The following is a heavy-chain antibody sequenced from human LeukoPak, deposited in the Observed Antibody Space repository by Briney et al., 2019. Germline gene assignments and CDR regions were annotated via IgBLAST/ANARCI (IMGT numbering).Heavy chain of an antibody. Sequence: PSETLSLTCSVSDDSITMYYWTWIRQPPGKGLEWIGYVDHTGSTNFNPSLNGRVSISRDTTKNLFSLRLRSVTAADRAVYFCARGRVSSNTWYSTYYYYFYMDVWGKGTTVTVSS. CDR2: VDHTGST. D-gene: IGHD6-13*01. CDR1: DDSITMYY. J-gene: IGHJ6*03. V-gene: IGHV4-59*01. CDR3: ARGRVSSNTWYSTYYYYFYMDV.